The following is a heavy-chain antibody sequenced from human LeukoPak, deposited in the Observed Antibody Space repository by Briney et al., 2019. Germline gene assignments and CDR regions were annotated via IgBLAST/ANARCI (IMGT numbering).Heavy chain of an antibody. CDR2: ISGGGDIT. CDR3: VREDTPATANY. CDR1: GFTFTDHP. J-gene: IGHJ4*02. Sequence: GGSLRLSCVASGFTFTDHPMSWVRQTPGKGLEWVSAISGGGDITYYADSVTGRFTISRDNSKDTLFLQMHSLRPGDTAVYYCVREDTPATANYWGQGTLVTISS. V-gene: IGHV3-23*01. D-gene: IGHD2-21*02.